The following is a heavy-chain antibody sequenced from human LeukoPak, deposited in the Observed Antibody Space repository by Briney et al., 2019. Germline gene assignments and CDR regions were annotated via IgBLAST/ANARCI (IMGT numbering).Heavy chain of an antibody. CDR2: ISSSGTTI. V-gene: IGHV3-48*03. CDR3: ARDSGNWLDP. D-gene: IGHD3-10*01. CDR1: GFTFTFYE. J-gene: IGHJ5*02. Sequence: GGSLRLSCAASGFTFTFYEMNWVRQAPGKGLEWVSYISSSGTTIYYADSVKGRFTISRDNAKNTLYLQMNSLRAEDTAVYYCARDSGNWLDPWGQGTLVTVSS.